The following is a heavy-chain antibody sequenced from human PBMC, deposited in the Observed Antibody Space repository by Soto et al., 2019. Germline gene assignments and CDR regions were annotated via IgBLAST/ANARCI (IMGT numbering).Heavy chain of an antibody. V-gene: IGHV1-69*02. CDR3: ARTSQMGATPSFDY. Sequence: QVQLVQSGAEVKKPGSSVKVSCKASGGTFSSYTISWVRQAPGQGLEWMGRIIPILGIANYAQKFQGRVTITADKSTSTADMELSSLRSEDTAVYYCARTSQMGATPSFDYWGQGTLVTVSS. J-gene: IGHJ4*02. D-gene: IGHD1-26*01. CDR2: IIPILGIA. CDR1: GGTFSSYT.